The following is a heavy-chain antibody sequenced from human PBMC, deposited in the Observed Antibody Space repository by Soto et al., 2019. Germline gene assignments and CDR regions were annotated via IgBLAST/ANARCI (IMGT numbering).Heavy chain of an antibody. D-gene: IGHD3-22*01. CDR2: ISAYNGNT. CDR3: ARATGAYYYDSSGSHGDY. V-gene: IGHV1-18*04. CDR1: GYTFTSYG. J-gene: IGHJ4*02. Sequence: ASVKVCCKASGYTFTSYGISWVRQAPGQGLEWMGWISAYNGNTNYAQKLQGRGTMTTDTSTSTAYMELRSLRSDDTAVYYCARATGAYYYDSSGSHGDYWGQGTLVTVSS.